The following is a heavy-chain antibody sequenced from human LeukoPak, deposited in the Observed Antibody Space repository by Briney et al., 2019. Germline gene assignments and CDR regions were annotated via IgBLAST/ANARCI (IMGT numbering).Heavy chain of an antibody. CDR3: AREPDYGRPFDY. V-gene: IGHV1-46*04. Sequence: ASVKVSCKASGYTFTGYYMHWVRQAPGQGLEWMGIINPSGGSTRYAQKLQGRVTMTRDTSTSTAYMELRSLRSDDTAVYYCAREPDYGRPFDYWGQGTLVTVSS. CDR2: INPSGGST. CDR1: GYTFTGYY. D-gene: IGHD4-17*01. J-gene: IGHJ4*02.